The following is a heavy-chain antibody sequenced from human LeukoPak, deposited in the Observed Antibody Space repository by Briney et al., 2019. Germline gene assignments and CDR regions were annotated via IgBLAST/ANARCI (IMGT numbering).Heavy chain of an antibody. CDR2: INTNTRKP. CDR3: ARRDFKEWWNY. J-gene: IGHJ4*02. CDR1: GYTFNTYG. Sequence: PMASVKVSRKASGYTFNTYGMNWVRQAPGQGLEWVGWINTNTRKPTYAQDFTGRFVFSLDTSVSTAYLQISSLKAEDTAVYYCARRDFKEWWNYWGQGTLVTVSS. D-gene: IGHD2-15*01. V-gene: IGHV7-4-1*02.